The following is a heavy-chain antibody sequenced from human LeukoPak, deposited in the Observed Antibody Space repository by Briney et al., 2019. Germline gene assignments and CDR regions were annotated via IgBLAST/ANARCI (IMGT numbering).Heavy chain of an antibody. CDR3: AREERAVAGYNNDYYYYYGMDV. CDR1: GYTFTSYY. J-gene: IGHJ6*02. CDR2: INPSVGST. Sequence: AASVKVSCKASGYTFTSYYMHWVRQAPGQGLEWMGIINPSVGSTSYAQKFQGRVTMTRDTSTSTVYMELSSLRSEDTAVYYCAREERAVAGYNNDYYYYYGMDVWGQGTTVTVSS. D-gene: IGHD6-19*01. V-gene: IGHV1-46*01.